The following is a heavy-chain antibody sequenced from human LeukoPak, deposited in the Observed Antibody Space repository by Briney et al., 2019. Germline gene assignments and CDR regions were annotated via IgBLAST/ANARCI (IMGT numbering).Heavy chain of an antibody. J-gene: IGHJ4*02. V-gene: IGHV4-39*01. CDR3: ARAYDSSGDSSYYFDF. CDR1: GGSSSSDYY. Sequence: SETLSLTCIVSGGSSSSDYYWGWIRQPPGKGLESIGGIYYSGSAYYNSALKSRVTISIDTSKNQFSLKLSSVTAADTAVYYCARAYDSSGDSSYYFDFWGQGTLVTVSS. CDR2: IYYSGSA. D-gene: IGHD3-22*01.